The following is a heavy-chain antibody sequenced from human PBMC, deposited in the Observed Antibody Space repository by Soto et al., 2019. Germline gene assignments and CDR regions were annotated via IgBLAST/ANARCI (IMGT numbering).Heavy chain of an antibody. V-gene: IGHV4-59*01. CDR3: TRVGGYYGDYPNFDY. D-gene: IGHD4-17*01. J-gene: IGHJ4*02. CDR2: IYYTGST. Sequence: SETLSLTCTVSGSSISPFYWSWIRQPPGKGLEWIGYIYYTGSTKYNPSLKSRVTLSLGTSRNQLSLKLSSVTAADTAVYYCTRVGGYYGDYPNFDYWGPGTLVTVYS. CDR1: GSSISPFY.